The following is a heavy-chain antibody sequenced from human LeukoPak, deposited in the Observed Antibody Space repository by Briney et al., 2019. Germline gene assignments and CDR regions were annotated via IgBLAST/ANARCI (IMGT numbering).Heavy chain of an antibody. Sequence: PGGSLRLSCVASGFTFSSYIMTWVRQAPGEGLGWVSGITGNSDSTYYADSVKGRFTISRDNSKNTLFLQMNSLRAEDTAVYYCAKKTSYCAGDCFPYYFDYWGRGTLVTVSS. CDR2: ITGNSDST. D-gene: IGHD2-21*02. V-gene: IGHV3-23*01. CDR1: GFTFSSYI. CDR3: AKKTSYCAGDCFPYYFDY. J-gene: IGHJ4*02.